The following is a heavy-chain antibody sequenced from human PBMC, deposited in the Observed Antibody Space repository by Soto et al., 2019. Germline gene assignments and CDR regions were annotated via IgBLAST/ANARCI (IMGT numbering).Heavy chain of an antibody. J-gene: IGHJ5*02. CDR2: IYYSGST. Sequence: PSETLSLTCTVSGGSISSGGYYWNWIRQHPGKGLEWIGYIYYSGSTYYNPSLKSRVTISIDTSKNQFSLKLSSVTVADTAVYYCAREKSDSCYDNYFDPWGQGTLVTVSS. V-gene: IGHV4-31*03. D-gene: IGHD5-12*01. CDR1: GGSISSGGYY. CDR3: AREKSDSCYDNYFDP.